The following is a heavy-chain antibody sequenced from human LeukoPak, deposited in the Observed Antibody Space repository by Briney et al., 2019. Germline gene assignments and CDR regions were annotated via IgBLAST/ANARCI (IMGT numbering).Heavy chain of an antibody. CDR3: ARAVDSSGFSSFQY. CDR2: IYHTGST. CDR1: GHSIINSFY. V-gene: IGHV4-38-2*02. Sequence: SETLSLTCTVSGHSIINSFYWGWIRQPPGKGLEWIGSIYHTGSTYYNPSLKSRVTISVDTSKNQFSLKLKSVTAADTAVYYCARAVDSSGFSSFQYWAQGTLVTVSS. D-gene: IGHD3-22*01. J-gene: IGHJ1*01.